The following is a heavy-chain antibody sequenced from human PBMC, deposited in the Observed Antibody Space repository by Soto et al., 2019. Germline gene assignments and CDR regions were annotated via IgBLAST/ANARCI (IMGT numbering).Heavy chain of an antibody. CDR2: IYYSGST. V-gene: IGHV4-59*01. CDR3: ARRYGGNFDY. Sequence: KPSETLSLTCTVSGGSINSYYWSWIRQPPGKGLEWIGYIYYSGSTNYNPSLKSRVTISVDTSKNQFSLKLRSVTGADTAVYYCARRYGGNFDYWGQGTLVTVSS. D-gene: IGHD1-26*01. CDR1: GGSINSYY. J-gene: IGHJ4*02.